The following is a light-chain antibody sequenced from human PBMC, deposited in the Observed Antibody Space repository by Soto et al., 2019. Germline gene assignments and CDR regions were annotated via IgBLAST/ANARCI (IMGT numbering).Light chain of an antibody. CDR3: GTWDSSLSAMI. V-gene: IGLV1-51*01. CDR2: DNN. CDR1: TSNIAIHY. Sequence: QLVLTQPPSASGTPGQRVTISCSGSTSNIAIHYVYWYQQVPGTAPKLLIYDNNKRPSGIPDRFSGSKSGTSATLGITGLQTGDEADYYCGTWDSSLSAMIFGGGTKLTVL. J-gene: IGLJ2*01.